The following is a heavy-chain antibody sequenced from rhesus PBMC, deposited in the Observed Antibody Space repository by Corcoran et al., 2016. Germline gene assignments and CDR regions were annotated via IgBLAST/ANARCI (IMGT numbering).Heavy chain of an antibody. Sequence: QVQLKESGPGLVQPSETLSLTCAVSGYSLSSGHGWSWFRHPPGKGRVWIGCIGGRSGSTNYNPSLKSRVTFSIDTSKNQFSLKLSSVTAADTAVYYCGRESTAAGFDYWGQGVLVTVSS. CDR3: GRESTAAGFDY. J-gene: IGHJ4*01. CDR2: IGGRSGST. D-gene: IGHD4-29*01. CDR1: GYSLSSGHG. V-gene: IGHV4-127*01.